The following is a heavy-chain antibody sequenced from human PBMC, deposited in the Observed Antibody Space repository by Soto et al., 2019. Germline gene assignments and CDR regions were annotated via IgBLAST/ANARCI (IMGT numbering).Heavy chain of an antibody. CDR1: GFTFSSYG. CDR2: ISYDGSNK. J-gene: IGHJ1*01. V-gene: IGHV3-30*18. CDR3: AKDWGVIAV. Sequence: QVQLVESGGGVVQPGRSLRLSCAASGFTFSSYGMHWVRQAPGKGLECVALISYDGSNKKYADSVKGRYTNSRYNSKNTPYLQRNSLRAEGAAVFEGAKDWGVIAVWGQGTLVTVSS. D-gene: IGHD6-19*01.